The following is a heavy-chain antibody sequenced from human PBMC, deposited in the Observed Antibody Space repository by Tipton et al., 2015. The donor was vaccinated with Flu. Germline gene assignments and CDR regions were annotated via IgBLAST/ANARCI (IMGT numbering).Heavy chain of an antibody. CDR3: ARDSPDWGFDY. CDR2: IYYSGST. D-gene: IGHD3/OR15-3a*01. CDR1: GGSISSYY. J-gene: IGHJ4*02. V-gene: IGHV4-59*01. Sequence: LSLTCTVSGGSISSYYWSWIRQPPGKGLEWIGYIYYSGSTNYNPSLKSRVTISVDTSKNQFSLKLSSVTAADTAVYYCARDSPDWGFDYWGQGTLVTVSS.